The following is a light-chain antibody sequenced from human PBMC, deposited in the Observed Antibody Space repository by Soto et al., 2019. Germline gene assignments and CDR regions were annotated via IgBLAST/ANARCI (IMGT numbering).Light chain of an antibody. CDR1: SSDIGGYNY. V-gene: IGLV2-14*01. Sequence: QSVLTQPASVSGSPGQSITISCTGTSSDIGGYNYVSWFQQHPGKAPKLMIYEVRNRPSGVSNRFTGSKSGNTASLTISGLQAEDETDYYCSSYTSNNTLVFGTGTKLTVL. CDR3: SSYTSNNTLV. J-gene: IGLJ1*01. CDR2: EVR.